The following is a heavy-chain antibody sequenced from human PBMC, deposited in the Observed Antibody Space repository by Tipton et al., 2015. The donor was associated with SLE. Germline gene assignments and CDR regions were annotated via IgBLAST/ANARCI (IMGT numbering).Heavy chain of an antibody. CDR2: IYHSGST. V-gene: IGHV4-4*02. D-gene: IGHD6-13*01. Sequence: TLSLTCAVSGGSISSSNWWTWVRQPPGKGLEWIGEIYHSGSTNYNPSLKSRVTISVDTSKNQFSLKLNSVTAADTAVYYCARERSSWYSTYYFDYWGQGTLVTVSS. J-gene: IGHJ4*02. CDR1: GGSISSSNW. CDR3: ARERSSWYSTYYFDY.